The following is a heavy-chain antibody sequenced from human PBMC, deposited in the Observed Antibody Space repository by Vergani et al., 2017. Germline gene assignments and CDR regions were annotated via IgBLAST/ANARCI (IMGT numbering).Heavy chain of an antibody. D-gene: IGHD5-18*01. V-gene: IGHV1-18*01. Sequence: QAHLVHSGGEVKKSGVSVKVLCKVSGYLFNIYGISWVPHAPGQGLEGMGWISAYNGNTNYAQKHQGRVTMTTDTSTSTVYMEPRSLRSDDTAVYYCARGSVTAMDTGDYFDYWGQGTLVTVSS. CDR1: GYLFNIYG. CDR3: ARGSVTAMDTGDYFDY. CDR2: ISAYNGNT. J-gene: IGHJ4*02.